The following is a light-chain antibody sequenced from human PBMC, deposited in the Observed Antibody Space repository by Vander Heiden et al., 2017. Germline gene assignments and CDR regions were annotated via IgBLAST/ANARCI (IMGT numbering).Light chain of an antibody. V-gene: IGKV3-15*01. Sequence: ELVMTQSPATLSVSPGERAPLSCRASQSVTSNLAWYQQKPGQAPRLLIYGASTRATGIPARFSGSGSGTEFTLTISSLQSEDFAVYYCQQYNNWPLYTFGQGTKLEIK. CDR3: QQYNNWPLYT. CDR1: QSVTSN. CDR2: GAS. J-gene: IGKJ2*01.